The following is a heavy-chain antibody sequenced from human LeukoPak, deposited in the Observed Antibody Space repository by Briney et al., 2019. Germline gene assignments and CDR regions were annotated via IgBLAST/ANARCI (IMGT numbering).Heavy chain of an antibody. Sequence: GRSLRLSCTASGFTFGDYAMIWVRQAPGKGLEWVSYISSSGSTIYYADSVKGRFTISRDNAKNSLYLQMNSLRAEDTAVYYCARFGRKEMATIVGYWGQGTLVTVSS. J-gene: IGHJ4*02. CDR2: ISSSGSTI. CDR3: ARFGRKEMATIVGY. D-gene: IGHD5-24*01. V-gene: IGHV3-11*01. CDR1: GFTFGDYA.